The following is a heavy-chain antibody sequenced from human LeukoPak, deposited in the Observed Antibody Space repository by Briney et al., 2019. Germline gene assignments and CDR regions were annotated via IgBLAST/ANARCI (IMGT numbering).Heavy chain of an antibody. D-gene: IGHD3-3*01. Sequence: PSEALSLTCTVSGGSISSSSYYWGWIRQPPGKGLEWIGSIYYSGSTNYNPSLKSRVTISVDTSKNQFSLKLSSVTAADTAVYYCARDPIFGVVIPIKLEYYYGMDVWGQGTTVTVSS. CDR1: GGSISSSSYY. CDR2: IYYSGST. CDR3: ARDPIFGVVIPIKLEYYYGMDV. V-gene: IGHV4-39*07. J-gene: IGHJ6*02.